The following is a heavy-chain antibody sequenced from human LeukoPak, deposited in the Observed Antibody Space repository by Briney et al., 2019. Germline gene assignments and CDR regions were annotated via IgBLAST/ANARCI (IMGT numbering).Heavy chain of an antibody. CDR2: IYYSGST. J-gene: IGHJ4*02. V-gene: IGHV4-39*07. Sequence: PSETLSLTCTVSGGSISSSSYYWGWIRQPPGKGLEWIGSIYYSGSTYYNPSLKSRVTISVDTSKNQFSLKLSSVTAADTAVYYCARVRAVAGQDFDYWGQGTLVTVSS. CDR1: GGSISSSSYY. D-gene: IGHD6-19*01. CDR3: ARVRAVAGQDFDY.